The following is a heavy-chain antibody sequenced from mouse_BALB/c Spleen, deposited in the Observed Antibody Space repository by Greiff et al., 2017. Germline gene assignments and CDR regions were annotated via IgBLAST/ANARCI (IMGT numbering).Heavy chain of an antibody. V-gene: IGHV1-5*01. Sequence: VQLQQSGTVLARPGASVKMSCKASGYTFTSYWMHWVKQRPGPGLEWIGAIYPGNSDTSYNQKFKGKAKLTAVTSTSTAYMELSSLTNEDSAVYYCVYGYDERYFDVWGAGTTVTVSS. D-gene: IGHD2-2*01. CDR3: VYGYDERYFDV. CDR1: GYTFTSYW. J-gene: IGHJ1*01. CDR2: IYPGNSDT.